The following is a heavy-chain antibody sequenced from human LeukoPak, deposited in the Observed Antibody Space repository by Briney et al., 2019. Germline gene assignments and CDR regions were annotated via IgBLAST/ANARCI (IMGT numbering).Heavy chain of an antibody. D-gene: IGHD1-26*01. CDR1: GGTFSSYA. CDR3: AREGAGGSYSGWFDP. CDR2: IIPIFGTA. J-gene: IGHJ5*02. Sequence: APVKVSCKASGGTFSSYAISWVRQAPGQGLEWMGGIIPIFGTANYAQKFQGRVTITADESTSTAYMELSSLRSEDTAVYYCAREGAGGSYSGWFDPWGQGTLVTVSS. V-gene: IGHV1-69*13.